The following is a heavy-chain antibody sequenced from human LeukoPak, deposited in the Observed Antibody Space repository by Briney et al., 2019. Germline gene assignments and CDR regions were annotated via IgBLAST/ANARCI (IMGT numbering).Heavy chain of an antibody. CDR3: ASGLFGPLWPLGD. CDR2: ISSSSSTI. CDR1: GFTFSSYS. V-gene: IGHV3-48*01. D-gene: IGHD3-16*01. J-gene: IGHJ4*02. Sequence: GGSLRLSCAASGFTFSSYSMNWVRQAPGKGLEWVSYISSSSSTIYYADSVKGRFTISRDNSKNTLYLQMNSLRAEDTAVYYCASGLFGPLWPLGDWGQGTLVTVSS.